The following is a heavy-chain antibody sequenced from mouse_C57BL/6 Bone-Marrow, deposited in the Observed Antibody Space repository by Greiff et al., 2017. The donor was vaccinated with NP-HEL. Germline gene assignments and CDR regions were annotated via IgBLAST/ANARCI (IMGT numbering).Heavy chain of an antibody. V-gene: IGHV2-2*01. CDR2: IWSGGST. CDR1: GFSLTSYG. D-gene: IGHD1-1*02. Sequence: VQLQQSGPGLVQPSQSLSITCTVSGFSLTSYGVHWVRQSPGKGLEWLGVIWSGGSTDYNAALISRLSISKDNSKSQVFFKMNSLQADDTAIYYCARNWGGVRGDYAMDYWGQGTSVTVSS. J-gene: IGHJ4*01. CDR3: ARNWGGVRGDYAMDY.